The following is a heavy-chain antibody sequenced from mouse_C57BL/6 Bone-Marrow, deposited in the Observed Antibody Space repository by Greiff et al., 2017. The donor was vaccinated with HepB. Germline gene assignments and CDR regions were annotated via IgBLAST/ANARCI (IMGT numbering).Heavy chain of an antibody. CDR3: ARSCALPDFDH. D-gene: IGHD5-5*01. V-gene: IGHV1-61*01. J-gene: IGHJ2*01. CDR2: IYPSDSET. Sequence: QVQLQQPGAELVRPGSSVKLSCKASGYTFTSYWMDWVKQRPGQGLEWIGNIYPSDSETHYNQKFKDKATLTVDKSSSTAYMQLSSLTSEDSAVYYCARSCALPDFDHWGQGTTLTVSS. CDR1: GYTFTSYW.